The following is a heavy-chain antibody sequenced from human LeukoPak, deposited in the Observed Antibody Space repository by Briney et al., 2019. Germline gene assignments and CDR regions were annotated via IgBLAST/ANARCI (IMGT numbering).Heavy chain of an antibody. CDR2: IYYSGST. D-gene: IGHD3-22*01. J-gene: IGHJ3*02. Sequence: SETLSLTCTVSGGSISSSSYYWGWIRQPPGKGLEWIGSIYYSGSTYYNPSLKSRVTISVDTSKNQFSLKLSSVTAADTAVYYCARQSYDSSGYYYDGVRFAFDIWGQGTMVTVSS. V-gene: IGHV4-39*01. CDR1: GGSISSSSYY. CDR3: ARQSYDSSGYYYDGVRFAFDI.